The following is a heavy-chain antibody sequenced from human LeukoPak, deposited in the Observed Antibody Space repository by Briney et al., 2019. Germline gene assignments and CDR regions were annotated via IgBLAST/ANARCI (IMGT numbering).Heavy chain of an antibody. D-gene: IGHD1-26*01. CDR1: GFTFSSYS. J-gene: IGHJ4*02. Sequence: GGSLRLSCAASGFTFSSYSMNWVRQAPGQGLEWVSSISSSSSYIYYADSVTGRFTISRDNAKNSLYLQMNSLRAEDTAVYYCARGRFGSYISFDYWGQGTLVTVSS. CDR3: ARGRFGSYISFDY. CDR2: ISSSSSYI. V-gene: IGHV3-21*01.